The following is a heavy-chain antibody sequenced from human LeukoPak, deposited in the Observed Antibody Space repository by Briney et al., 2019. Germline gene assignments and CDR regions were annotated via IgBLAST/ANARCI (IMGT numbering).Heavy chain of an antibody. D-gene: IGHD3-22*01. V-gene: IGHV3-11*04. CDR3: ARDWRDSSGKFPNDAFDI. J-gene: IGHJ3*02. CDR2: ISSSGSI. CDR1: GFTFSDNY. Sequence: SGGSLRLSCAASGFTFSDNYMSWIRQAPGKGLEWVSYISSSGSIYYADSVKGRFTISRDKAKNSLYLQMNSLRAEDTAVYYCARDWRDSSGKFPNDAFDIWGQGTMVTVSS.